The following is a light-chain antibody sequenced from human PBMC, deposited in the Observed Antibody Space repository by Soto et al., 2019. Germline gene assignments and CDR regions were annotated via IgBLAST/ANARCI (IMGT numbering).Light chain of an antibody. CDR1: QTISSY. J-gene: IGKJ4*01. CDR2: DAS. Sequence: EIVVTQSPATLSLSPGETATLSCRASQTISSYLAWYQQKSGQTPRLLIYDASNRATGIPARFSGSGTGTDFTLTISSLEPEDFDVYYFQQRSALPLTFGGGTKVEIK. CDR3: QQRSALPLT. V-gene: IGKV3-11*01.